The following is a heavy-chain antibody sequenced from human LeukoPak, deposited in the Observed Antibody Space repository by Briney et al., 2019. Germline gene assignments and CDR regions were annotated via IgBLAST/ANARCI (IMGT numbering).Heavy chain of an antibody. D-gene: IGHD3-22*01. J-gene: IGHJ3*02. CDR3: ARLRYYYDSSGYYPGMDAFDI. Sequence: SETLSLTCTVSGGSISSSSYYWGWIRQPPGKGLEWIGSIYYSGSTYYNPSLKSRVTISVDTSKNQFSLKLSSVTAADAAVYYCARLRYYYDSSGYYPGMDAFDIWGQGTMVTVSS. CDR2: IYYSGST. V-gene: IGHV4-39*01. CDR1: GGSISSSSYY.